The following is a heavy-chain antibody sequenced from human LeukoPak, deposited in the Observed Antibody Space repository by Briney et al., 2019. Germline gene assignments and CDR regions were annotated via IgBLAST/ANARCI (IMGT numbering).Heavy chain of an antibody. D-gene: IGHD1-7*01. J-gene: IGHJ4*02. Sequence: GGSLRLSCAASGFTFSSYGMHWVRQAPGKGLEWVAVIRPDGSHISYVDPVKGRFTISRDNSNNMLYLQMNSLRAEDTALYYCLREVDWKYAFDYWGRGTLVSVSS. CDR3: LREVDWKYAFDY. CDR2: IRPDGSHI. V-gene: IGHV3-33*08. CDR1: GFTFSSYG.